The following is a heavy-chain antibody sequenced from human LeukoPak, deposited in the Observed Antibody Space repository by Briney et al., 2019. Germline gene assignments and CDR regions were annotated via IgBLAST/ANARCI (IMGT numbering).Heavy chain of an antibody. CDR2: ISGSGDST. Sequence: AGSLRLSCAASGFTFSSNAMSWVRQAPGKGLEWVKAISGSGDSTYYADSVKGRFTISRDNTKSSLYLQMNSLRAEDTAVYYCAKALLYFDYWGQGTLVTVSS. CDR3: AKALLYFDY. D-gene: IGHD2-15*01. CDR1: GFTFSSNA. J-gene: IGHJ4*02. V-gene: IGHV3-23*01.